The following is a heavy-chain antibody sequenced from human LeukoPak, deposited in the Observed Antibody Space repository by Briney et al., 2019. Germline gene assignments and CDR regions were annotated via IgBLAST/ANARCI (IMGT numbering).Heavy chain of an antibody. D-gene: IGHD3-9*01. Sequence: GASVKVSCKASGYTFTSYAMNWVRQAPGQGLEWMGWINTNTGNPTYAQGFTGRFVFSLDTSVNTAYLQISSLKAEDTAVYYCARDLDHNILTGYGVDPWGQGTLVTVSS. V-gene: IGHV7-4-1*02. CDR1: GYTFTSYA. CDR3: ARDLDHNILTGYGVDP. CDR2: INTNTGNP. J-gene: IGHJ5*02.